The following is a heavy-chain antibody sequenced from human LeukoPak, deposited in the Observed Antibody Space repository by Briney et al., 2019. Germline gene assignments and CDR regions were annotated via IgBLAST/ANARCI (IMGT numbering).Heavy chain of an antibody. V-gene: IGHV3-30*02. Sequence: PGGSLRLSCAASGFTFSSYGMHWVRQAPGKGLEWVAFIRYDGSNKYYADSVKGRFTISRDNSKNTLYLQMNSLGAEDTAVYYCAKGPRLPFIRGVMVPDDAFDIWGQGTMVTVSS. D-gene: IGHD3-10*01. CDR1: GFTFSSYG. CDR3: AKGPRLPFIRGVMVPDDAFDI. J-gene: IGHJ3*02. CDR2: IRYDGSNK.